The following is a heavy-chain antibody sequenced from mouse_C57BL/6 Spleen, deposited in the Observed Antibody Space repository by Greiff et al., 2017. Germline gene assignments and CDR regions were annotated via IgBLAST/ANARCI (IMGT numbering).Heavy chain of an antibody. Sequence: QVQLQQPGAELVKPGASVTMSCKASGYTFTSYWITWLKQRPGQGLEWIGDIYPGSGSTNYNEKFKSKATLTVDTSSSTAYMQLSSLTSEDSAVYYCATAVATGVYYFDYWGQGTTLTVSS. V-gene: IGHV1-55*01. D-gene: IGHD1-1*01. J-gene: IGHJ2*01. CDR2: IYPGSGST. CDR3: ATAVATGVYYFDY. CDR1: GYTFTSYW.